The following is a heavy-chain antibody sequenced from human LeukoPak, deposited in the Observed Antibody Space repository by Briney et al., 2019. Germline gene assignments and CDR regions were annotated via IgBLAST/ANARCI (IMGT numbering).Heavy chain of an antibody. Sequence: SETLSLTCTVSGDSISSYFWSWFRQTPERGLEWIAYISYSGGTDYNPSLRSRATIPLDTSKSQVSLKLGSVTAADTAVYYCARHLSYGDYPLDYWGRGTLVTVSS. V-gene: IGHV4-59*08. D-gene: IGHD4-17*01. J-gene: IGHJ4*02. CDR1: GDSISSYF. CDR3: ARHLSYGDYPLDY. CDR2: ISYSGGT.